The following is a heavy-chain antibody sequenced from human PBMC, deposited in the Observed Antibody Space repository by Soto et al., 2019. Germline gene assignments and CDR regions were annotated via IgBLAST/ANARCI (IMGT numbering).Heavy chain of an antibody. CDR2: MNPNSGNT. D-gene: IGHD3-3*01. CDR1: GYTFTSYD. J-gene: IGHJ4*02. CDR3: ARGITLFGGVAP. Sequence: QVQLVQSGAEVKKPGASVKVSCKASGYTFTSYDINWVRQATGQGLEWMGWMNPNSGNTGYAQKFQGRVTMTRNTYTNTAYMELSSLRSEDTAVYYCARGITLFGGVAPGGQGTLVTVSS. V-gene: IGHV1-8*01.